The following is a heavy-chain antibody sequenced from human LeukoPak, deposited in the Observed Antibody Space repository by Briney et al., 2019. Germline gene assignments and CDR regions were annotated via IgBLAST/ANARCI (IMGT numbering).Heavy chain of an antibody. CDR3: ARVLKELNDAFDI. CDR1: GYTFTGHY. V-gene: IGHV1-2*02. Sequence: ASVKVSCKASGYTFTGHYMHWVRQAPGQGLEWMGWINPRNAATNYAQKFQGRVTMTRDTSTGTIYMEMTSLRSDDTAVYYCARVLKELNDAFDIWGQGTMVTVSS. CDR2: INPRNAAT. D-gene: IGHD1-26*01. J-gene: IGHJ3*02.